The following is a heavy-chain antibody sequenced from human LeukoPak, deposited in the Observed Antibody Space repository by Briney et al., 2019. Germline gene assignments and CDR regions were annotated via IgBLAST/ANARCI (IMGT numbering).Heavy chain of an antibody. CDR3: ARDGELLWFGELFHDAFDI. CDR1: GFTFSSYS. V-gene: IGHV3-21*01. Sequence: RAGGSLRLSCAASGFTFSSYSMNWVRQAPGKGLEWVSSISSSSSYIYYADSVKGRFTISRDNAKNSLYLQMNSLRAEDTAVYYCARDGELLWFGELFHDAFDIWGQGTMVTVSS. D-gene: IGHD3-10*01. J-gene: IGHJ3*02. CDR2: ISSSSSYI.